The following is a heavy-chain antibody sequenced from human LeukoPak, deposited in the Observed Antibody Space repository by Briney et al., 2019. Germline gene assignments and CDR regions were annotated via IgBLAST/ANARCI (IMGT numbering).Heavy chain of an antibody. CDR2: IYYSGST. Sequence: SETLSLTCTVSGGSISSSSYYWGWIRQPPGKGLEWIGSIYYSGSTYYNPSLKSRVTISVDTSKNQFSLKLSSVTAADTAVYYCASNPKQDLPDYWGQGTLVTVSS. J-gene: IGHJ4*02. D-gene: IGHD6-13*01. CDR3: ASNPKQDLPDY. V-gene: IGHV4-39*07. CDR1: GGSISSSSYY.